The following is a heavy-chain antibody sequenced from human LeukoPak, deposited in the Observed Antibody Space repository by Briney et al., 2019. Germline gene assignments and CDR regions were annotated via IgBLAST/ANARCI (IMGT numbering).Heavy chain of an antibody. D-gene: IGHD3-10*01. Sequence: GGSLRLSCAASGFTFSSYAMSWVRQGPGRGLEWVSAISGSGGSTYYTGSVKGRFTISRDNSKNTVYLQMNSLRADDTAVYYCATPLWFGELWGAFDYWGQGTLVTVSS. CDR1: GFTFSSYA. V-gene: IGHV3-23*01. CDR2: ISGSGGST. J-gene: IGHJ4*02. CDR3: ATPLWFGELWGAFDY.